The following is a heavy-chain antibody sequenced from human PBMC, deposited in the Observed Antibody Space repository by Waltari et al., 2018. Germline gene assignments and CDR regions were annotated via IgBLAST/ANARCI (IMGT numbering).Heavy chain of an antibody. CDR3: ARGRGDILTGYWAFDI. CDR1: GYTFTGYY. D-gene: IGHD3-9*01. J-gene: IGHJ3*02. Sequence: QVQLVQSGAEVKKPGASVKVSCKASGYTFTGYYMHWVRQAPGQGLEWMGRINPNSGGTNYAQKFQGRVTMTRDTSISTAYMELSRLRSDDTAVYYCARGRGDILTGYWAFDIWGQGTMVTVSS. V-gene: IGHV1-2*06. CDR2: INPNSGGT.